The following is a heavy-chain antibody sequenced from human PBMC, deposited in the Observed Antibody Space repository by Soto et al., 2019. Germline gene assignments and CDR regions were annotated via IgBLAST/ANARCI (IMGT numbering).Heavy chain of an antibody. CDR1: GFTFSSYW. CDR2: INGDESRT. J-gene: IGHJ4*02. V-gene: IGHV3-74*01. Sequence: GGSLRLSCAASGFTFSSYWMYWVRQAPGTGLVWVSRINGDESRTTYADSVKGRFTISRDNAKNTLYLQMSSLGAEDTAVYYCARERQGGGIIFAYWGQGTLVTVPQ. CDR3: ARERQGGGIIFAY. D-gene: IGHD3-16*02.